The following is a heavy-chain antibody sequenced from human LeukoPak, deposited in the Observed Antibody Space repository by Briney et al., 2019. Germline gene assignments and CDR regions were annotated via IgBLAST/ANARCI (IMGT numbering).Heavy chain of an antibody. J-gene: IGHJ4*02. Sequence: HPGGSLRLSCAASGFTFSSYEMNWVRQAPGKGLEWVSYISSSGSTIYYADSVKGRFTISRDNAKNTLYLQMNSLRAEDTAVYYCARDGTLEYYFDYWGQGTLVTVSS. CDR2: ISSSGSTI. V-gene: IGHV3-48*03. CDR1: GFTFSSYE. D-gene: IGHD1-1*01. CDR3: ARDGTLEYYFDY.